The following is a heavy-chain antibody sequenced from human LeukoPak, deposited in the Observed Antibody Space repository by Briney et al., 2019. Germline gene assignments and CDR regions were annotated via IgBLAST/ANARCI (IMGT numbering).Heavy chain of an antibody. V-gene: IGHV1-2*02. Sequence: GASVKVSCKASGYTFTGYYMHWGRQAPGQGLEWMGWINPNSGGTNYAQKFQGRVTMTRDTSISTAYMELSRLRSDDTAVYYCARDRLVVATNFNWFDPWGQGTLVTVSS. CDR3: ARDRLVVATNFNWFDP. J-gene: IGHJ5*02. CDR1: GYTFTGYY. CDR2: INPNSGGT. D-gene: IGHD5-12*01.